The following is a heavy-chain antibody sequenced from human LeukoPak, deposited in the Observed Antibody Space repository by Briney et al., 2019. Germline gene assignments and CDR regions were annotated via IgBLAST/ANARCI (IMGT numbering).Heavy chain of an antibody. V-gene: IGHV1-18*01. J-gene: IGHJ6*02. Sequence: RASVKVSCKASGYTFTSYGISWVRQAPGQGLEWMGWISAYNGNTNYAQKLQGRVTMTTDTSTSTAYMELRSLRSDDTAVYYCARDEYCTNGVCYTGAYYYYGMDVWGQGTTVTVPS. CDR3: ARDEYCTNGVCYTGAYYYYGMDV. D-gene: IGHD2-8*01. CDR1: GYTFTSYG. CDR2: ISAYNGNT.